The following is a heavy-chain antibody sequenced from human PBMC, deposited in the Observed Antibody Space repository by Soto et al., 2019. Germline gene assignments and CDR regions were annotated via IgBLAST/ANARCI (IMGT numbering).Heavy chain of an antibody. D-gene: IGHD3-10*01. Sequence: QVQLVQSGAEMTTPGSSVKVSCQSSGGTFNTYAMNWVRQAPGQVPEWMGDISPMFGAANYAPKFQGRVTITADESTGTSYMQLSSLTSEDTALYFCAREVQVHTPAFVYWGQGTLVTVSS. J-gene: IGHJ4*02. V-gene: IGHV1-69*19. CDR1: GGTFNTYA. CDR3: AREVQVHTPAFVY. CDR2: ISPMFGAA.